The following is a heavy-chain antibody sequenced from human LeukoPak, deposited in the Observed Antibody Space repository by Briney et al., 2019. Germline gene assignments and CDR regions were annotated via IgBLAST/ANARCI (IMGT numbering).Heavy chain of an antibody. CDR2: IKQDGSEK. CDR1: GFTFSSYW. V-gene: IGHV3-7*01. CDR3: ASAPGIAAAGIGAFDI. J-gene: IGHJ3*02. Sequence: PGGSLRLSCAASGFTFSSYWMSWVRQAPGKGLEWGANIKQDGSEKYYVDSVKGRFTISRDNAKNSLYLQMNSLRAEDTALYYCASAPGIAAAGIGAFDIWGQGTMVIVSS. D-gene: IGHD6-13*01.